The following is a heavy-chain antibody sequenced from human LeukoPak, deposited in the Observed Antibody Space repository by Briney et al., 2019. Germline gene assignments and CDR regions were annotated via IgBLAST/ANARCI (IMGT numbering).Heavy chain of an antibody. V-gene: IGHV5-51*01. CDR1: GYSFTSYW. CDR2: IYPGDSNT. Sequence: GESLKISCKGSGYSFTSYWIGWVRQMPGKGLEWMGIIYPGDSNTRYSPSFQGQVTISADKSISTAYLQWSSLKASDTAMYYCARSAFYYDGSGYAYFDYWGQGTLVTVSS. D-gene: IGHD3-22*01. J-gene: IGHJ4*02. CDR3: ARSAFYYDGSGYAYFDY.